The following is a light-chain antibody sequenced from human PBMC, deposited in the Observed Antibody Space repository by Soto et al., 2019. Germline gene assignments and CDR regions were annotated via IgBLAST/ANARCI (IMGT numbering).Light chain of an antibody. CDR2: DSS. J-gene: IGKJ2*01. Sequence: DRVTITCPASQPISTWAAWDQQKPGKSPKLLISDSSSLETGFPPRISGSGSGTDFALTISSLQPHYFTTYSCQHYHSSPYTFGPGTKVDIK. CDR1: QPISTW. V-gene: IGKV1-5*01. CDR3: QHYHSSPYT.